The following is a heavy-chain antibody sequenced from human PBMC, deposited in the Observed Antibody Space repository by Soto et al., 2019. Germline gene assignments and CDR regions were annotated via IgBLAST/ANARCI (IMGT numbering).Heavy chain of an antibody. D-gene: IGHD3-22*01. Sequence: GGSLRLSCAASGFTFSSYAMSWVRQAPGKGLEWVSAISGSGGSTYYADSVKGRFTISRDNSKNTLYLQMNSLRAEDTAVYYCAKDRAPGHWLSVAYYFDYWGQGTLVTVSS. CDR1: GFTFSSYA. V-gene: IGHV3-23*01. CDR3: AKDRAPGHWLSVAYYFDY. J-gene: IGHJ4*02. CDR2: ISGSGGST.